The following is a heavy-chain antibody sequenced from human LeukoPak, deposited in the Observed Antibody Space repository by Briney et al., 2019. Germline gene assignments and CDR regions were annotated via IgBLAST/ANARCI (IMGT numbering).Heavy chain of an antibody. Sequence: GGSLRLFCAASGFALSSHWMTWVRQAPGKGLEWVANIKPDGSDKNYVDSVKGRFTISRDNAKNSLSLQMSSLRAEDTAMYYCARDYGIDYWGQGSLVIVSS. CDR1: GFALSSHW. V-gene: IGHV3-7*01. CDR3: ARDYGIDY. J-gene: IGHJ4*02. CDR2: IKPDGSDK. D-gene: IGHD3-10*01.